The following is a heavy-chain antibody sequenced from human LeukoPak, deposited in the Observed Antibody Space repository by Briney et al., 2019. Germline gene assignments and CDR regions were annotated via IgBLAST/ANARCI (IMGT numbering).Heavy chain of an antibody. V-gene: IGHV1-2*06. Sequence: ASVKVSCTASGYTFTGYYMHWVRQAPGQGLEWMGRINPNSGGTNYAQKFQGRVTMTRDTSISTAYMELSRLRSDDTAVYYCARVPATMRFDPWGQGTLVTVSS. J-gene: IGHJ5*02. CDR3: ARVPATMRFDP. CDR1: GYTFTGYY. CDR2: INPNSGGT. D-gene: IGHD2-2*01.